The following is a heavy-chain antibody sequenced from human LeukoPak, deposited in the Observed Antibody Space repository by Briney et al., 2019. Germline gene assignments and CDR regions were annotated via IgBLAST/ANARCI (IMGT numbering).Heavy chain of an antibody. J-gene: IGHJ5*02. D-gene: IGHD6-19*01. CDR1: GGSIRSYY. CDR3: ARHAAAEGSSGWSPLWWFDP. CDR2: MHHSGST. Sequence: PSETLSLTCTVSGGSIRSYYWSWIRQPPGKGLEWIGYMHHSGSTKHNPYLKSRVTISVDTSKSQFSLKLSSVTAADTAVYYCARHAAAEGSSGWSPLWWFDPWGQGTLVTVSS. V-gene: IGHV4-59*08.